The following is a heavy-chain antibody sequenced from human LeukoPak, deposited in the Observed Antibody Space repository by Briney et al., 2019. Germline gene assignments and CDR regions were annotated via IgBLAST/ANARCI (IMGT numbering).Heavy chain of an antibody. CDR2: ISSSGSTI. V-gene: IGHV3-11*01. CDR3: ARQMIGGGGSDY. J-gene: IGHJ4*02. Sequence: GGSLRLSCAASGFTFSDYYMTWIRQAPGKGLEWVSYISSSGSTIYYADSVKGRFTIPRDNAKNSLYLQMNSLSPEDTALYYCARQMIGGGGSDYWGQGTLVTVSS. CDR1: GFTFSDYY. D-gene: IGHD3-22*01.